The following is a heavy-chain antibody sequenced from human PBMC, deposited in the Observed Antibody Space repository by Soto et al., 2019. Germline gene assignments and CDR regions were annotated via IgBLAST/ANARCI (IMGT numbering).Heavy chain of an antibody. J-gene: IGHJ6*03. CDR1: GGSISSYY. CDR2: IYYSGST. D-gene: IGHD2-15*01. CDR3: ARHRGGYCSGSSCRSGDTLPGPNYYYYYYRDV. Sequence: SETLSLTCTVSGGSISSYYWSWIRQPPGKGLEWIGYIYYSGSTNYNPSLKSRVTISVDTSKNQFSLKLSSVTAADTAVYYCARHRGGYCSGSSCRSGDTLPGPNYYYYYYRDVWGKGTTVTVSS. V-gene: IGHV4-59*08.